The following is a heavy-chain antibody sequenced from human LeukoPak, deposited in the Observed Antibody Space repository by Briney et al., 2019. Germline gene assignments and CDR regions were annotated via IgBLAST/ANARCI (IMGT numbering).Heavy chain of an antibody. CDR1: GYTFTRYY. CDR3: ARGHYTNYYMDV. V-gene: IGHV1-2*02. Sequence: ASVKVSCKASGYTFTRYYMHWVRPAPGQGLEWMGWINSNTGGTNYPQKFQGRITMTRYTSISTAYMELSRLSSDDTAVYYCARGHYTNYYMDVWGKGTTVTVSS. D-gene: IGHD2-2*02. J-gene: IGHJ6*03. CDR2: INSNTGGT.